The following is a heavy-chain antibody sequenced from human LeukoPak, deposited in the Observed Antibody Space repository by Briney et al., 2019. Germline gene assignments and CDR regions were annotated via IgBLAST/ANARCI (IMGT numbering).Heavy chain of an antibody. Sequence: GESLKISCKGSGYRFTSYWIGWVRRMPGRGLEWMGIIYPGDSDTRYSPFFQGQVTISADKSISTAYLQWSSLKASDTAMYYCARRGTVTTNYYYYMDVWGKGTTVTVSS. J-gene: IGHJ6*03. CDR2: IYPGDSDT. V-gene: IGHV5-51*01. CDR3: ARRGTVTTNYYYYMDV. D-gene: IGHD4-17*01. CDR1: GYRFTSYW.